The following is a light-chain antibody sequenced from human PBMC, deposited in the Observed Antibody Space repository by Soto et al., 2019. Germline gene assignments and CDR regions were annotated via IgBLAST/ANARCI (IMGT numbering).Light chain of an antibody. Sequence: EIVLTHSPGTLSLSPGERATLSCRASQSISTSHLAWFQQRPGQAPRLLIYGASNRVTGIPDRFSGSGSGTEFTLTISRLESEDFAVYYCQQYGTSVTFGPGTKVDIK. V-gene: IGKV3-20*01. CDR3: QQYGTSVT. CDR1: QSISTSH. J-gene: IGKJ3*01. CDR2: GAS.